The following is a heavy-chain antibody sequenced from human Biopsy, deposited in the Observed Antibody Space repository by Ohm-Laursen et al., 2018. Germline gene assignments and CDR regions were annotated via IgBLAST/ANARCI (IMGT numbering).Heavy chain of an antibody. D-gene: IGHD3-22*01. Sequence: SLRLSSAASGFTFDDYALHWVRHAPGKGLEWVSGISWNSGNIGYADSVKGRFTISRDNAKNSVYLQMNSLRAEDTAFYYCAKDLASGSGYYWYFDFWGRGTLVTVSS. CDR3: AKDLASGSGYYWYFDF. CDR1: GFTFDDYA. J-gene: IGHJ2*01. CDR2: ISWNSGNI. V-gene: IGHV3-9*01.